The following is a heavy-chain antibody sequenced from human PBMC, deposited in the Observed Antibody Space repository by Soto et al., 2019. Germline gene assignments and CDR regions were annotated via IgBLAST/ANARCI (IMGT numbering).Heavy chain of an antibody. V-gene: IGHV1-18*01. D-gene: IGHD3-9*01. CDR2: IRTDNGNT. CDR3: TRDAKYYDILTGYFVNDY. CDR1: GYTFSNFG. Sequence: QVQLVQYGAEVKKPGASVKVSCKASGYTFSNFGISWVRQAPGQGLEWLGWIRTDNGNTKYAQSLQGRVTMTTDTATTTAYMELRSLRSDDTAVYYCTRDAKYYDILTGYFVNDYWGQGTLVTVSS. J-gene: IGHJ4*02.